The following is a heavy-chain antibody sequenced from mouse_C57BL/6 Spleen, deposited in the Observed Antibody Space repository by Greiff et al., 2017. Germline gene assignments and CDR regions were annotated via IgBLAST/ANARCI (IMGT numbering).Heavy chain of an antibody. CDR1: GFTFSDYY. J-gene: IGHJ3*01. CDR2: INYDGSST. V-gene: IGHV5-16*01. CDR3: ARYASDGNFFAY. D-gene: IGHD2-1*01. Sequence: VQVVESEGGLVQPGSSMKLSCTASGFTFSDYYMAWVRQVPEKGLEWVANINYDGSSTYYLDSMKSRFIISRDNAKNILYLQMSSLKSEDTATYYCARYASDGNFFAYWGQGTLVTVSA.